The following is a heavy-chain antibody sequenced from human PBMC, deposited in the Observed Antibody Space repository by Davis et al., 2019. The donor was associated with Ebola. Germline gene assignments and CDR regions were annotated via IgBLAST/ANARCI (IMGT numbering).Heavy chain of an antibody. V-gene: IGHV3-23*01. CDR3: AKASWGPAARPLLDS. D-gene: IGHD2-2*01. CDR1: GFTFRTYA. Sequence: GESLKTSCAASGFTFRTYAMNWARQAPGKGLEWVAAVSGSGTTTSYADSVKGRFTISRDNSDNTLYLQMNSLRVEDTARYYCAKASWGPAARPLLDSWGQGTLVTVSS. J-gene: IGHJ4*02. CDR2: VSGSGTTT.